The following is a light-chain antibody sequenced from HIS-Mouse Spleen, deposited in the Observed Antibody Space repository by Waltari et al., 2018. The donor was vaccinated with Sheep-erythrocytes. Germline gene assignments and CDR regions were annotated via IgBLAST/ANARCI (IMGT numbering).Light chain of an antibody. V-gene: IGKV4-1*01. J-gene: IGKJ4*01. CDR2: WAS. Sequence: ATINCKSSQSVLYSSNNKNYLAWYQQKPGQPPKLLIYWASTRESGVPDRFSGSGSGTDFTLTISSLQAEDVAVYYCQQYYSTPLTFGGVTKVEIK. CDR3: QQYYSTPLT. CDR1: QSVLYSSNNKNY.